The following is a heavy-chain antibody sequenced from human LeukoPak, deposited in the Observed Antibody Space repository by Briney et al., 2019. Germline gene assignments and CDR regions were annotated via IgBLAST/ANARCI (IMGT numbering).Heavy chain of an antibody. CDR3: ARDAPPSSGYDPGSYDY. V-gene: IGHV3-21*01. Sequence: KTGGSLRLSCAASGFSFSTYAISWVRQAPGKGLEWVSCISTTSSYIFYADSVRGRFTISRDNAKNSLYLQMNSLRAEDTAVYYCARDAPPSSGYDPGSYDYWGQGTLVTVSS. D-gene: IGHD5-12*01. CDR2: ISTTSSYI. CDR1: GFSFSTYA. J-gene: IGHJ4*02.